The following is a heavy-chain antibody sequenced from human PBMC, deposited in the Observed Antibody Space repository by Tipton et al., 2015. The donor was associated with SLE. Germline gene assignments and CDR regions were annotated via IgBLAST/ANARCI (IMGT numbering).Heavy chain of an antibody. CDR1: GVSISSSRYYSS. V-gene: IGHV4-61*02. J-gene: IGHJ2*01. CDR3: ARVSPDWYFDL. CDR2: ISSTGRT. Sequence: TLSLTCTVSGVSISSSRYYSSWSWIRQSAGKGLEWIGRISSTGRTNYNPSLKSRVTISFDMSKNQFSLKLSSVTAADTAVYYCARVSPDWYFDLWGRGTLVTVSS.